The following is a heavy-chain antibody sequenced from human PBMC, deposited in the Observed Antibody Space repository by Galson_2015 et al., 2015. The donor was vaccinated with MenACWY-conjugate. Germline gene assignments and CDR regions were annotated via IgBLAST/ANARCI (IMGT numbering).Heavy chain of an antibody. CDR2: INIDSDNI. D-gene: IGHD6-13*01. Sequence: SLRLSCAASEFSFSSYRMNWVRQAPGKGLEWISYINIDSDNIDYADSVRGRFIISRDNPKNSLYLQMNSLRAEDTAVYYCAKDQGSTWYGNWIEPWGQGTLVTVSS. J-gene: IGHJ5*02. V-gene: IGHV3-48*01. CDR1: EFSFSSYR. CDR3: AKDQGSTWYGNWIEP.